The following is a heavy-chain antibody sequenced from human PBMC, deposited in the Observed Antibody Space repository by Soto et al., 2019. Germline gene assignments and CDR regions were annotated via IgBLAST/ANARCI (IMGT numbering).Heavy chain of an antibody. Sequence: XGSLRLSCAASGFTFSSYAMSWVRQAPGKGLEWVSAISGSGGSTYYADSVKGRFTISRDNSKNTLYLQMNSLRAEDTAVYYCAKGGYCSSTSCYDAFDIWGQGTMVTVSS. D-gene: IGHD2-2*01. CDR1: GFTFSSYA. CDR2: ISGSGGST. J-gene: IGHJ3*02. CDR3: AKGGYCSSTSCYDAFDI. V-gene: IGHV3-23*01.